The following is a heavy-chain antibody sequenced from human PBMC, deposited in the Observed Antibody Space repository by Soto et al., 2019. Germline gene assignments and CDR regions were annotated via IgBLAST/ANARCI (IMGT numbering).Heavy chain of an antibody. CDR1: GFIFSAYW. D-gene: IGHD3-10*01. CDR3: TRVGYGSGSFHGWFDP. Sequence: EVQLVESGGALVQPGGSLTLSCTASGFIFSAYWMHWVRQVPGKGLVWVSHISNDGSSTNYAESVKGRFTISRDNAKNTLYLQMNSLRAEDTAVYYCTRVGYGSGSFHGWFDPWGQGTLVTVSS. V-gene: IGHV3-74*01. CDR2: ISNDGSST. J-gene: IGHJ5*02.